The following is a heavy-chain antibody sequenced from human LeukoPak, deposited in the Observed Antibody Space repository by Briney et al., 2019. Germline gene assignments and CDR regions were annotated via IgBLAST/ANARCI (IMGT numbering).Heavy chain of an antibody. CDR1: GFTFSSYG. Sequence: GGPRKLSCAASGFTFSSYGWHWFRQAPGKGLGGVSRINTDGSSTTYADSVKGRFTISRDNAKNTLYLQMNSLRAEDTAVYYCARGYSGSYRVDYWGQGTLVTVSS. V-gene: IGHV3-74*01. D-gene: IGHD1-26*01. CDR3: ARGYSGSYRVDY. J-gene: IGHJ4*02. CDR2: INTDGSST.